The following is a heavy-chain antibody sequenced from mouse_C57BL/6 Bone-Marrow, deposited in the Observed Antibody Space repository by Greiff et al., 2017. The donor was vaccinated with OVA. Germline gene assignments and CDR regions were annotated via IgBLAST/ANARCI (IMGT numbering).Heavy chain of an antibody. V-gene: IGHV1-80*01. D-gene: IGHD1-1*01. J-gene: IGHJ2*01. CDR3: AREGPLYYGSSYFDY. CDR1: GYAFSSYW. CDR2: IYPGDGDT. Sequence: VQLQQSGAELVKPGASVKISCKASGYAFSSYWMNWVKQRPGKGLEWIGQIYPGDGDTNYNGKFKGKATLTADKSSSTAYMQLSSLTSEDSAVYFCAREGPLYYGSSYFDYWGQGTTLTVSS.